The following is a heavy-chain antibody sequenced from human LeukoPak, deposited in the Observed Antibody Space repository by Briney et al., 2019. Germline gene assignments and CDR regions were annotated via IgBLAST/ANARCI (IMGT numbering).Heavy chain of an antibody. Sequence: SETLSLTCAVYGGSFSGYYWSWIRQPPGKGLEWIGEINHSGGTNYNPSLKSRVTISVDTSKNQFSLKLSSVTAADTAVYYCARGPYDYVWGRNFDYWGQGTLVTVSS. CDR3: ARGPYDYVWGRNFDY. CDR1: GGSFSGYY. D-gene: IGHD3-16*01. V-gene: IGHV4-34*01. J-gene: IGHJ4*02. CDR2: INHSGGT.